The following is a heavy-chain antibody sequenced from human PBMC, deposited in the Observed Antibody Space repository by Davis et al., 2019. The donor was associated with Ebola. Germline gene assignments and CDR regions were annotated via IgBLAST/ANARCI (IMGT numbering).Heavy chain of an antibody. CDR2: ISGSGGSI. V-gene: IGHV3-23*01. CDR3: AIPDCSGANCYSVYIKN. CDR1: GFTFSSYG. D-gene: IGHD2-15*01. J-gene: IGHJ4*02. Sequence: GGSLRLSCAASGFTFSSYGMHWVRQAPGKGLEWVSAISGSGGSIYYADSVKGRFTISRDNSKNTLYLQMNSLRAEDTAVYYCAIPDCSGANCYSVYIKNWGQGTLVTVSS.